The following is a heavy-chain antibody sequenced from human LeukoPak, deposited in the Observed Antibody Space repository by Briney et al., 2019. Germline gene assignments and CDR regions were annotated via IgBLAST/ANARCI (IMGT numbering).Heavy chain of an antibody. CDR2: ICDGGSST. D-gene: IGHD4-17*01. V-gene: IGHV3-23*01. CDR1: GFTFSSHA. Sequence: GGSLRLSCAASGFTFSSHAMRWVRQAPGKGLEWVSSICDGGSSTYYADSVKGRFTISRDNSKNTLYLQMNSLRAEDTAIYYSAKDKGPVTAHRPRFDYWGQGTLVTVSS. CDR3: AKDKGPVTAHRPRFDY. J-gene: IGHJ4*02.